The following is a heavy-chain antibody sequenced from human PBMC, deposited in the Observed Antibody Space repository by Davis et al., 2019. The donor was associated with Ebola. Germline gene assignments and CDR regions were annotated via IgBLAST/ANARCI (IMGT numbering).Heavy chain of an antibody. CDR1: VITFSSYA. CDR2: ISGSGGTT. D-gene: IGHD1-26*01. V-gene: IGHV3-23*01. CDR3: ARAGIVGAIEWFDP. Sequence: GGSLRLSCADSVITFSSYAMTWVRQAPGKGLEWVSAISGSGGTTYYAGSVKGRFTVSRDNSKKTMYLQMNSLRAEDTAVYYCARAGIVGAIEWFDPWGQGTLVTVSS. J-gene: IGHJ5*02.